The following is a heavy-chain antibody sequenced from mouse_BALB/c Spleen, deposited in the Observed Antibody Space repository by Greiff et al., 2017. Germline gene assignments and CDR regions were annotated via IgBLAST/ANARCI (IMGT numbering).Heavy chain of an antibody. CDR1: GYTFSSYW. Sequence: QVQLQQSGAELMKPGASVKISCKATGYTFSSYWIEWVKQRPGHGLEWIGEILPGSGSTNYNEKFKGKATFTADTSSNTAYMQLSSLTSEDSAVYYCARLGNPGYFDVWGAGTTVTVSS. V-gene: IGHV1-9*01. CDR3: ARLGNPGYFDV. J-gene: IGHJ1*01. CDR2: ILPGSGST.